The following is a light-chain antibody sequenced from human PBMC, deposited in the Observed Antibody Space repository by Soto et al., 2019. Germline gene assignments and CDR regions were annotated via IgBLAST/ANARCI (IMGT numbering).Light chain of an antibody. CDR2: EVS. Sequence: QSVLTQPPSASGSPGQSVTISCTGTSSDVGAYNYVSWYQQHPGKAPKLMIYEVSKRPSGVPDRFSGSKSGNTASLTVSGLQAEDEADYYCSSYTSGSTLFGTGTKAPS. CDR1: SSDVGAYNY. J-gene: IGLJ1*01. V-gene: IGLV2-8*01. CDR3: SSYTSGSTL.